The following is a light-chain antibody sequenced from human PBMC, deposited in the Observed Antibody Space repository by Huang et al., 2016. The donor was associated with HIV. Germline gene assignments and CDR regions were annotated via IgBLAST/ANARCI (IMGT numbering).Light chain of an antibody. V-gene: IGKV3D-11*01. Sequence: EIVLTQSPATLSLSPGERATLSCRASQGVGGYLAWYQQEPGQAPRLLLYDTSTRATGIPARFSGSGSETDFTLTISSLEPEDFAVYYCRQPGSFGQGTKVDIK. CDR2: DTS. CDR1: QGVGGY. J-gene: IGKJ2*01. CDR3: RQPGS.